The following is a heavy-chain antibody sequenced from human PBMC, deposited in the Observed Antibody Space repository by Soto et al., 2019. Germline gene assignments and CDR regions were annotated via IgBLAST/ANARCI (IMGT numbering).Heavy chain of an antibody. D-gene: IGHD6-13*01. Sequence: GGSLRLSCAASGFTFSSYAMSWARQAPGKGLEWVSAISGSGGSTYYADSVKGRFTISRDNSKNTLYLQMNSLRAEDTAVYYCAKDRGISSSWYSGDYYYYYGMDVWGQGTTVTVSS. CDR2: ISGSGGST. CDR1: GFTFSSYA. J-gene: IGHJ6*02. V-gene: IGHV3-23*01. CDR3: AKDRGISSSWYSGDYYYYYGMDV.